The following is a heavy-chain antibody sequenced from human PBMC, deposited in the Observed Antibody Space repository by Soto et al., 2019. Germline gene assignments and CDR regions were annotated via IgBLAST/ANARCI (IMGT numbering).Heavy chain of an antibody. CDR2: ISGSGGST. D-gene: IGHD6-19*01. J-gene: IGHJ4*02. CDR3: ATEDHRFRVAVGPFDY. Sequence: GGSLRLSCAASGFTFSSYAMSWVRQAPGKGLEWVSAISGSGGSTYYADSVKGRFTISRDNSKNTLYLQMNSLRAEDTAVYYCATEDHRFRVAVGPFDYWGQGTLVTVSS. CDR1: GFTFSSYA. V-gene: IGHV3-23*01.